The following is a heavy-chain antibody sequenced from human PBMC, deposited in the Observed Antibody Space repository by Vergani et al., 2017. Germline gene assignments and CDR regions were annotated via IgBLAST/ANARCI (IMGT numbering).Heavy chain of an antibody. CDR1: GFTFSSYS. D-gene: IGHD5-18*01. CDR3: ARDLGYSYGPYYYYGMDV. V-gene: IGHV3-21*04. J-gene: IGHJ6*02. CDR2: ISSSSSYI. Sequence: EVQLVESGGGLVKPGGSLRLSCAASGFTFSSYSMNWVRQAPGKGLEWVSSISSSSSYIYYADSVKGRFTISRDNAKNSLYLQMNSLRAEDTAVYYCARDLGYSYGPYYYYGMDVWGQGTTVTVSS.